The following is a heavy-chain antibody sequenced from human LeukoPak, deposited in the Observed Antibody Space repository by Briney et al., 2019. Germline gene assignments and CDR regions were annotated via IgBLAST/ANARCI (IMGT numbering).Heavy chain of an antibody. CDR1: GYSISSGYY. J-gene: IGHJ5*02. V-gene: IGHV4-38-2*02. CDR3: AREDENYYDSSAYYFRPFDP. D-gene: IGHD3-22*01. CDR2: IYHSGST. Sequence: SETLSLTCTVSGYSISSGYYWDWIRQPPGKGLEWIGSIYHSGSTYYNPSLKSRVTISVDTSKNQFSLKLSSVTAADTAVYYCAREDENYYDSSAYYFRPFDPWGQGTLVTVSS.